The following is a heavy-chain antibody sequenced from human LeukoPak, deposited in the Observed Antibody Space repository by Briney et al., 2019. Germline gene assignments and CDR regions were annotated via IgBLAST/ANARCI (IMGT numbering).Heavy chain of an antibody. CDR3: AKVFPAAILSFDY. D-gene: IGHD2-2*01. V-gene: IGHV3-30*02. J-gene: IGHJ4*02. CDR2: IRYDGSNK. Sequence: PGGSLRLSCAASGFTFSSYGMHWVRQAPGKGLEWVAFIRYDGSNKYYADSVKGRFTISRDNSKNTLYLQMNSLRAEDTAVYYCAKVFPAAILSFDYWGQGTLVTVSS. CDR1: GFTFSSYG.